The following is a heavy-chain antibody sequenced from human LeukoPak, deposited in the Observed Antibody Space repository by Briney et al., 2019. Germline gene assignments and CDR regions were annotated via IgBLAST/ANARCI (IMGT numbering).Heavy chain of an antibody. V-gene: IGHV3-7*01. CDR2: IKQDGNEK. Sequence: GGSLRLSCAASGFTFSSYWMSWARQAPGKGLEWVANIKQDGNEKYFVDSVKGRFSISRDNAKNSLYLQMNSLRAEDTAVYYCAKDRTGLSAYMDVWGKGTTVTISS. J-gene: IGHJ6*03. CDR1: GFTFSSYW. CDR3: AKDRTGLSAYMDV. D-gene: IGHD1-14*01.